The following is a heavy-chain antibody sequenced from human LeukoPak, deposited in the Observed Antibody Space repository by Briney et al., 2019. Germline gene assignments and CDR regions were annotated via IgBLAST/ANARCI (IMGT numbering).Heavy chain of an antibody. CDR3: ARSRTGSGFLFDY. CDR1: GYTFTGYY. D-gene: IGHD3-10*01. J-gene: IGHJ4*02. CDR2: INPNSGGT. Sequence: ASVKVSCKASGYTFTGYYMHWVRQAPGQGLEWMGWINPNSGGTNYAQKFQGRVTMTRDTSISTAYMGLSRLRSDDTAVYSCARSRTGSGFLFDYWGQGTLVTVSS. V-gene: IGHV1-2*02.